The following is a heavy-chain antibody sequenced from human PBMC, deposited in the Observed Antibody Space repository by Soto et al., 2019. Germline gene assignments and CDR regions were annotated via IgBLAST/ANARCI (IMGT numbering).Heavy chain of an antibody. CDR2: INAGNGNT. V-gene: IGHV1-3*01. CDR1: GYTFTNYA. D-gene: IGHD6-13*01. J-gene: IGHJ4*02. Sequence: QVQPVQSGAEVKKPGASVKVSCKASGYTFTNYAMHWVRQAPGQRLEWMGWINAGNGNTKYSQKFQGRVTITRDTAASIAYMELSSLRSEDTAVYDCARASSWFGTDYWGQGTLVTVSS. CDR3: ARASSWFGTDY.